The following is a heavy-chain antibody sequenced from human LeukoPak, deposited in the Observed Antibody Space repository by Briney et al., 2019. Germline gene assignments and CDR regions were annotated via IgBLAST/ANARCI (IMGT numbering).Heavy chain of an antibody. CDR2: INPNSGGT. Sequence: ASVKVSCKASGYTFTGYYMHWVRQAPGQGLEWMGWINPNSGGTNYAQKFQGRVTITADKSTSTAYMELSSLRSEDTAVYYCARAFGIVGALYYFDYWGQGTLVTVSS. D-gene: IGHD1-26*01. CDR3: ARAFGIVGALYYFDY. V-gene: IGHV1-2*02. CDR1: GYTFTGYY. J-gene: IGHJ4*02.